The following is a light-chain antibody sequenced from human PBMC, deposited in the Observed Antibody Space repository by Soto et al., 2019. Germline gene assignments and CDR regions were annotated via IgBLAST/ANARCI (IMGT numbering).Light chain of an antibody. V-gene: IGLV4-69*01. Sequence: QPVLTQSPSASASLGASVKLTCTVSTRHSSYSIAWHQQQPQKGPRYLMNLNPDGSHAKGDGIPDRFSGSSSGAERYLTISSLQSEDEADYYCQTWGTGIQVFGGGTKLTVL. J-gene: IGLJ2*01. CDR1: TRHSSYS. CDR3: QTWGTGIQV. CDR2: LNPDGSH.